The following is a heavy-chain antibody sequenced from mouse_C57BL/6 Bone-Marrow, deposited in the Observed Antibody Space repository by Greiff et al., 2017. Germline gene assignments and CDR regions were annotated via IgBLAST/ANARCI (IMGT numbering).Heavy chain of an antibody. CDR2: ISYDGSN. V-gene: IGHV3-6*01. CDR1: GYSITSGYY. D-gene: IGHD1-1*01. CDR3: AREGGYYYGSSMDY. Sequence: EVKVEESGPGLVKPSQSLSLTCSVTGYSITSGYYWNWIRQFPGNKLEWMGYISYDGSNNYNPSRKNRISITRDTSKNQFFLKLNSVTTEDTATYDCAREGGYYYGSSMDYWGQGTSVTVSS. J-gene: IGHJ4*01.